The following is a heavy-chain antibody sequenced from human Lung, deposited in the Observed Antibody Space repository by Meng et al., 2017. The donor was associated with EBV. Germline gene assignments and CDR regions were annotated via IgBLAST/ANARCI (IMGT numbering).Heavy chain of an antibody. CDR2: ITPSSGGT. V-gene: IGHV1-2*06. D-gene: IGHD7-27*01. Sequence: QVQRVQSGAEGKKPGASGKFSCKASGYTCTGYYMPWLRQAPGQGLEWVGRITPSSGGTTYAQKFQGRVTMTRDTSISTAYMELSSLRSDDAAIYYCVRANLGSADYWGQGTLVTVSS. CDR1: GYTCTGYY. J-gene: IGHJ4*02. CDR3: VRANLGSADY.